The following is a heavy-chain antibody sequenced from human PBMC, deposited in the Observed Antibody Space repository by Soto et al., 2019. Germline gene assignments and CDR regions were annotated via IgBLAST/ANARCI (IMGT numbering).Heavy chain of an antibody. D-gene: IGHD6-13*01. V-gene: IGHV4-34*01. CDR1: GGSFSGYY. Sequence: SETRSLTCAVYGGSFSGYYWSWIRQPPGKGLEWIGEINHSGSTNYNPSLKSRVTISVDTSKNQFSLKLSSVTAADTAVYYCARLQLVRGYYYYGMDVWGQGTTVTVSS. CDR3: ARLQLVRGYYYYGMDV. J-gene: IGHJ6*02. CDR2: INHSGST.